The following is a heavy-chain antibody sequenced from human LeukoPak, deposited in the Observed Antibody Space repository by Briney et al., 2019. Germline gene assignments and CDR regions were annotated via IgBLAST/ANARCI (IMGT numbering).Heavy chain of an antibody. Sequence: GGSLRLSCAASGFTFNIYEMNWVRQAPGKGLEWVSYISSSGSTIYYADSVKGRFTISRDNAKNSLYLQMNSLRAEDTAVYYCAKSGSGSYLAYWGQGTLVTVSS. D-gene: IGHD3-10*01. CDR2: ISSSGSTI. V-gene: IGHV3-48*03. CDR1: GFTFNIYE. CDR3: AKSGSGSYLAY. J-gene: IGHJ4*02.